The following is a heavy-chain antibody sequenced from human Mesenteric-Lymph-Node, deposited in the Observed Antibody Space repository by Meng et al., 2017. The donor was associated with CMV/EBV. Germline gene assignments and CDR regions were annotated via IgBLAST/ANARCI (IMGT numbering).Heavy chain of an antibody. CDR2: IRYDGSDK. Sequence: GGSLRLSCAASGFTFSSYWMHWVRQAPGKGLEWVAFIRYDGSDKYYADSVKGRFTISRDNSNNTLFLQMNSLRIEDTAVYYCAKWGPWGQGTLVTVSS. D-gene: IGHD3-16*01. CDR3: AKWGP. CDR1: GFTFSSYW. V-gene: IGHV3-30*02. J-gene: IGHJ5*02.